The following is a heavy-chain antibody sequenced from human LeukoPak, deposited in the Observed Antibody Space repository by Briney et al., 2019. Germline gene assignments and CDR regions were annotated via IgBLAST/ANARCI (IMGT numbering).Heavy chain of an antibody. D-gene: IGHD3-10*01. J-gene: IGHJ6*03. CDR3: ARLAPHWVLWVDYNSYMDV. Sequence: GASVRVSCKASGYTFTSYGISWVRQAPGQGLEWMGWISGYNGHTDYPQQFQGRVTMTTDTSTSTAYLELRSLTSDDTAVYYCARLAPHWVLWVDYNSYMDVWGKGTTVTVSS. V-gene: IGHV1-18*01. CDR1: GYTFTSYG. CDR2: ISGYNGHT.